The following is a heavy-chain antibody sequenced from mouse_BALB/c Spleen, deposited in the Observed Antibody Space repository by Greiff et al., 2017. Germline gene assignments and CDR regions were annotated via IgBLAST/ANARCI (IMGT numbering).Heavy chain of an antibody. D-gene: IGHD2-10*02. J-gene: IGHJ3*01. CDR1: GYTFTSYW. Sequence: VKLQESGAELVRPGASVKLSCKASGYTFTSYWINWVKQRPGQGLEWIGNIYPSDSYTNYNQKFKDKATLTVDKSSSTAYMQLSSPTSEDSAVYYCTRSGYGNYELAWFAYWGQGTLVTVSA. CDR3: TRSGYGNYELAWFAY. CDR2: IYPSDSYT. V-gene: IGHV1-69*02.